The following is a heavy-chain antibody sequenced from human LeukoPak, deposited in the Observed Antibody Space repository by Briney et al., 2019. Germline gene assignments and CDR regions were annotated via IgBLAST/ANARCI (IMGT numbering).Heavy chain of an antibody. CDR3: ARHSAPYSGSYSPY. CDR2: ISYDGSNK. J-gene: IGHJ4*02. CDR1: GFTFSSYA. Sequence: GGSLRLSCAASGFTFSSYAMHWVRQAPGKGLEWVAVISYDGSNKYYADSVKGRFTISRDNSKNTLYLQMNSLRAEDTAVYYCARHSAPYSGSYSPYWGQGTLVTVSS. V-gene: IGHV3-30-3*01. D-gene: IGHD1-26*01.